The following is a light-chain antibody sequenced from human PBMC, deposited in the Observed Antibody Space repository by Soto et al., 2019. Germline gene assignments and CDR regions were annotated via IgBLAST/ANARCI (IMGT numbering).Light chain of an antibody. J-gene: IGKJ1*01. V-gene: IGKV3-15*01. Sequence: EIVMTQSPATLPVSPGERATLSCRASQSVSSNLVWYQQKPGQAPSVLIYGASTRATGVPARFSGSGSGTEFTLTISSLQSEDFAVYYCQQYHNWWTFGQGTKVEIK. CDR2: GAS. CDR3: QQYHNWWT. CDR1: QSVSSN.